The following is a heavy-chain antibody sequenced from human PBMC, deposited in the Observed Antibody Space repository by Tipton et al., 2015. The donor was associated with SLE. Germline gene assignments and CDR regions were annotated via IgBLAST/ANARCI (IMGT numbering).Heavy chain of an antibody. D-gene: IGHD3-22*01. Sequence: TLSLTCTVSGGSISSHYWSWIRQHPGKGLEWIGYIYYSGSTYYNPSLKSRVTISVDTSKNQFSLKLSSVTAADTAVYYCARVSDYYDSSGYYPASYYFDYWGQGTLVTVSS. V-gene: IGHV4-31*03. CDR1: GGSISSHY. J-gene: IGHJ4*02. CDR2: IYYSGST. CDR3: ARVSDYYDSSGYYPASYYFDY.